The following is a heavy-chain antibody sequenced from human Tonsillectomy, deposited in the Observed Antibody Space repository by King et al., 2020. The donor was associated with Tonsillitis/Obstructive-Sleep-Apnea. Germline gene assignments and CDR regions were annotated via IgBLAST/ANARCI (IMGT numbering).Heavy chain of an antibody. Sequence: VQLVESGAEVKKPGESLRISCTGSGYSFTSYWISWVRQMPGKGLEWMGRIDPSDSYTNYSPSFQGHVTISADKSISTAYLQWSSLKASDTAMYYCARHEGGLGALGYWGQGTLVTVSS. J-gene: IGHJ4*02. CDR2: IDPSDSYT. D-gene: IGHD2-15*01. CDR3: ARHEGGLGALGY. V-gene: IGHV5-10-1*03. CDR1: GYSFTSYW.